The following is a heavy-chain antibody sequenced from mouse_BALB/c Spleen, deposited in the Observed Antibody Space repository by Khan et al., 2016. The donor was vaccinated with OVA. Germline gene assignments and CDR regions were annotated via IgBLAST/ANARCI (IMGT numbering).Heavy chain of an antibody. Sequence: EVELVESGPDLVKPGASVKISCKASGYSFTGYYLHWVKQSHGKSLEWIGRVNPNNGGTSYNQKFKGKAILTVDKSSNTAYMELRSLTSEDSAVYACEMYHGYFDVWGAGTTVTVSA. V-gene: IGHV1-26*01. CDR3: EMYHGYFDV. CDR1: GYSFTGYY. J-gene: IGHJ1*01. D-gene: IGHD1-1*01. CDR2: VNPNNGGT.